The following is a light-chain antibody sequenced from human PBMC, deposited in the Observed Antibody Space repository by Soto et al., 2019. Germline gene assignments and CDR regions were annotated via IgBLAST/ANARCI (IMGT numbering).Light chain of an antibody. CDR3: QQYNDWRT. V-gene: IGKV3-15*01. CDR1: QSVGSN. Sequence: ELVMTQSPATLSVSPGERATLSCRASQSVGSNLAWYQQKPGQAPSLLIYGASTRATDIPARFSGSGSGTEFTLTISSLQSEDFAVYYCQQYNDWRTFGQGTKVAIK. CDR2: GAS. J-gene: IGKJ1*01.